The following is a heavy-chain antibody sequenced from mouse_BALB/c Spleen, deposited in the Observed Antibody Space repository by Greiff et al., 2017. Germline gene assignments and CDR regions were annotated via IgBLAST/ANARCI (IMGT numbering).Heavy chain of an antibody. J-gene: IGHJ2*01. V-gene: IGHV14-1*02. Sequence: EVQLQQSGAELVRPGALVKLSCKASGFNIKDYYMHWVKQRPEQGLEWIGWIDPENGNTIYDPKFQGKASITADTSSNTAYLQLSSLTSEDTAVYYYARLGGRYLDYWGQGTTLTVSS. CDR1: GFNIKDYY. CDR3: ARLGGRYLDY. CDR2: IDPENGNT.